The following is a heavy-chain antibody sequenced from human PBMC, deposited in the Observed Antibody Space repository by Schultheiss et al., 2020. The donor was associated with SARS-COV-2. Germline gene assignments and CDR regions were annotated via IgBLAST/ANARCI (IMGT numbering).Heavy chain of an antibody. J-gene: IGHJ6*02. V-gene: IGHV3-53*01. CDR2: IYSGGST. Sequence: GGSLRLSCAASGGTVSSNYMSWVRQAPGKGLEWVSGIYSGGSTYYADSVKGRFTISRDNSKNTLYLQMNSLRAEDTAVYYCARGSSGWDYYYYYGMDVWGQGTTVTVAS. D-gene: IGHD6-19*01. CDR3: ARGSSGWDYYYYYGMDV. CDR1: GGTVSSNY.